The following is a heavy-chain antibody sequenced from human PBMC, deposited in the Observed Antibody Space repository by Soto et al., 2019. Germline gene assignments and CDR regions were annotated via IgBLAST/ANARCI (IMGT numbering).Heavy chain of an antibody. CDR1: GFDLSKYN. D-gene: IGHD1-1*01. V-gene: IGHV3-48*02. CDR3: ARDGNRGYDMDV. J-gene: IGHJ6*02. Sequence: GGSLRLSCAVSGFDLSKYNMDWVRQAPGKGLEWISYISNTSTTKFYADSVKGRFAISRDNARRSLFLEMNSLRDEDTAIYCCARDGNRGYDMDVWGQGTTVTVSS. CDR2: ISNTSTTK.